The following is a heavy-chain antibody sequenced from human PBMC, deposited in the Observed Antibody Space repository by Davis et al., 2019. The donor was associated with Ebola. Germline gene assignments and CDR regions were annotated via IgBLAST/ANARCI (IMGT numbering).Heavy chain of an antibody. D-gene: IGHD3-10*01. CDR1: GFTVSSNY. CDR2: IYSGGST. J-gene: IGHJ3*02. V-gene: IGHV3-66*02. CDR3: ARLYGSGSLFDI. Sequence: GESLKISCAASGFTVSSNYMSWVRQAPGKGLEWVSVIYSGGSTYYADSVKGRFTISRDNSKNTLYLQMNSLRAEDMAVYYCARLYGSGSLFDIWGQGTMVTVSS.